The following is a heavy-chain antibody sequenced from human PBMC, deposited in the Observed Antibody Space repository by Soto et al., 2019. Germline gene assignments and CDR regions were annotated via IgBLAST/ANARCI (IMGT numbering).Heavy chain of an antibody. D-gene: IGHD2-8*01. Sequence: GASVKVSCKASGYTFTGYYMHWVRQAPGQGLEWMGWINPNSGGTNYAQKFQGRVTMTRDTSISTAYMELSRLRSEDTAVYYCARGPRAGLYPHYYYGMDVWGQGTTVTVSS. V-gene: IGHV1-2*02. CDR2: INPNSGGT. CDR1: GYTFTGYY. CDR3: ARGPRAGLYPHYYYGMDV. J-gene: IGHJ6*02.